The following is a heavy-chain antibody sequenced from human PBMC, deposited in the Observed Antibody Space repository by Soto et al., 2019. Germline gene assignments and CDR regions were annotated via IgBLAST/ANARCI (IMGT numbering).Heavy chain of an antibody. V-gene: IGHV3-23*01. Sequence: EVHLLESGGGLTQPGGSLRLSCVTSGFAFSPYAISWVRQAPGKGPEWVSSISSRGDGTYYADSVKGRFTISRDNSKNMFYLQMSSLRADDTALYYCAKDPNGNYVGAFDMRGHGTMVTVSS. D-gene: IGHD3-10*02. J-gene: IGHJ3*02. CDR1: GFAFSPYA. CDR3: AKDPNGNYVGAFDM. CDR2: ISSRGDGT.